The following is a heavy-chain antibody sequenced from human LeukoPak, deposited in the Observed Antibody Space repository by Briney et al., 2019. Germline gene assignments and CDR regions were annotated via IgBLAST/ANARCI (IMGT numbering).Heavy chain of an antibody. CDR1: GFTFSRYW. V-gene: IGHV3-74*01. J-gene: IGHJ1*01. D-gene: IGHD3-22*01. Sequence: GGSLRLSCEASGFTFSRYWMHWVRQAPGKGLVWVSRIKSDGRTNYADSVKGRFTISRDNAKNTVSLQMNSLRADDTGVYYCARAPSEVGGYYPEYFRHWGQGTLVTVSS. CDR3: ARAPSEVGGYYPEYFRH. CDR2: IKSDGRT.